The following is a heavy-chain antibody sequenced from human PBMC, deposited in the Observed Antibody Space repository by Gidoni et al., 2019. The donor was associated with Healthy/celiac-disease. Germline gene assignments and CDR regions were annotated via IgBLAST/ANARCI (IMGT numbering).Heavy chain of an antibody. V-gene: IGHV3-23*01. D-gene: IGHD6-19*01. Sequence: EVQLLESGGGLVQPGGSLRLSCAASGFTFCSYAMCWVRQPPGTGLEWVSAISGSGGSTYYADSVKGRFTISRDNSKNTLYLQMNSLRAEDTDVYYCAFWMAGSFWGADYFDYWGQGTLVTVSS. CDR2: ISGSGGST. J-gene: IGHJ4*02. CDR3: AFWMAGSFWGADYFDY. CDR1: GFTFCSYA.